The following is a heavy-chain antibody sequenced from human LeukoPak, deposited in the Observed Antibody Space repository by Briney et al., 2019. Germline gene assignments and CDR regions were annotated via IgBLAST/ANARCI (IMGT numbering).Heavy chain of an antibody. J-gene: IGHJ3*02. V-gene: IGHV4-61*02. CDR3: ARTFYYDSSGYYSDAFDI. CDR2: IYTSGST. D-gene: IGHD3-22*01. CDR1: GGSISSGSYY. Sequence: SETLSLTCTVSGGSISSGSYYWSWIRQPAGKGLEWIGRIYTSGSTNYNPSLKSRVTISVDTSKNQFSLKLSSVTAADTAVYYCARTFYYDSSGYYSDAFDIWGRGTMVTVSS.